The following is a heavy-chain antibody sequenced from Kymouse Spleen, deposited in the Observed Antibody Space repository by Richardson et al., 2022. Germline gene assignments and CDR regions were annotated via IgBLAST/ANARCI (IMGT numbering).Heavy chain of an antibody. CDR2: IYSGGST. CDR1: GFTVSSNY. J-gene: IGHJ3*02. V-gene: IGHV3-53*01. D-gene: IGHD3-9*01. CDR3: ARDYDILTGYAFDI. Sequence: EVQLVESGGGLIQPGGSLRLSCAASGFTVSSNYMSWVRQAPGKGLEWVSVIYSGGSTYYADSVKGRFTISRDNSKNTLYLQMNSLRAEDTAVYYCARDYDILTGYAFDIWGQGTMVTVSS.